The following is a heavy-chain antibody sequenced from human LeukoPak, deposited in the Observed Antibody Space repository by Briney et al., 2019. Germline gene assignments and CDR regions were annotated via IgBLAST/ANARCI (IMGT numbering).Heavy chain of an antibody. V-gene: IGHV4-34*01. D-gene: IGHD3-16*01. CDR3: ARDLWGYTGVFDY. CDR1: GGSFSGYY. J-gene: IGHJ4*02. CDR2: INHSGST. Sequence: SETLSLTCAVYGGSFSGYYWSWIRQPPGKGLEWIGEINHSGSTNYNPSLKSRVTISVDTSKNQFSLKLSSVTAADTAVYYCARDLWGYTGVFDYWGQGTLVTVSS.